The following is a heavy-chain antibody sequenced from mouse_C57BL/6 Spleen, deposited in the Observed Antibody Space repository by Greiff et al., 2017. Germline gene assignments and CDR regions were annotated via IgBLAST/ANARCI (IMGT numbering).Heavy chain of an antibody. Sequence: QVQLQQPGAELVMPGASVKLSCKASGYTFTSYWMHWVKQRPGQGLEWIGEIDPSDSYTNYNQKFKGKSTLTVDKSSSTAYMHLSSLTSEDSAVYYCARFYGSSCDYWGQGTTLTVSS. CDR1: GYTFTSYW. CDR3: ARFYGSSCDY. CDR2: IDPSDSYT. J-gene: IGHJ2*01. D-gene: IGHD1-1*01. V-gene: IGHV1-69*01.